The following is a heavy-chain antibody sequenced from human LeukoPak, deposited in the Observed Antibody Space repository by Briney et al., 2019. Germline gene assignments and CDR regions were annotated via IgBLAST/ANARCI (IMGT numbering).Heavy chain of an antibody. D-gene: IGHD3-3*01. CDR2: INPNSGGT. CDR1: GYTFTGYY. CDR3: ARDRYYDFWSGSHPDAFDI. J-gene: IGHJ3*02. Sequence: ASVKASCKASGYTFTGYYMHWVRQAPGQGLEWMGRINPNSGGTNYAQKFQGRVTMTRDTSISTAYMELSRLRSDGTAVYYCARDRYYDFWSGSHPDAFDIWGQGTMVTVSS. V-gene: IGHV1-2*06.